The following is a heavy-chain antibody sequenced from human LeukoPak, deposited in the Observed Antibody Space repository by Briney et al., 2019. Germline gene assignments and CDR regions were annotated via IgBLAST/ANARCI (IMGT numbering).Heavy chain of an antibody. CDR3: AKGSRYCSGGSCFYYYYYMDV. J-gene: IGHJ6*03. V-gene: IGHV3-30*02. D-gene: IGHD2-15*01. Sequence: PGGSLRLSCAASGFTFSSYGMHWVRQAPGKGLEWVAFIRYDGSNKYYADSVKGRFTISRDNSKNTLYLQMNSLRAEDTAVYYCAKGSRYCSGGSCFYYYYYMDVWGKGTTVTISS. CDR2: IRYDGSNK. CDR1: GFTFSSYG.